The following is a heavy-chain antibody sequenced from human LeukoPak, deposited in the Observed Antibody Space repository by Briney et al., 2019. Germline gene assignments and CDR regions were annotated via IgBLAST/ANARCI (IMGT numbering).Heavy chain of an antibody. D-gene: IGHD1-26*01. CDR2: IRPDGSDK. CDR3: ASSTNRGIVGAAGDAFDI. J-gene: IGHJ3*02. Sequence: GGSLRLSCAASGFTFSTYWMSWVRQAPGKGLEWVANIRPDGSDKFYVDSAKGRFTISRDNAKNSLYLQVNSLRAEDTAVYYCASSTNRGIVGAAGDAFDIWGQGTMVTVSS. CDR1: GFTFSTYW. V-gene: IGHV3-7*02.